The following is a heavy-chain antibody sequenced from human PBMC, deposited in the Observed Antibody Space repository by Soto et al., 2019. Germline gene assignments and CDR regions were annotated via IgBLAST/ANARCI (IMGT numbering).Heavy chain of an antibody. V-gene: IGHV4-4*02. D-gene: IGHD3-10*01. Sequence: QVQLQESGPGLVKPSGTLSLTCAVSGGSISSSNWWSWVRQPPGKGLEWIGEIYHSGSTNYNPSLRSRGTISVDKSKNQFSREVSSVTAADTAVYYCASGPLLWFGERDGMDVWGQGTTVTVSS. CDR2: IYHSGST. CDR1: GGSISSSNW. CDR3: ASGPLLWFGERDGMDV. J-gene: IGHJ6*02.